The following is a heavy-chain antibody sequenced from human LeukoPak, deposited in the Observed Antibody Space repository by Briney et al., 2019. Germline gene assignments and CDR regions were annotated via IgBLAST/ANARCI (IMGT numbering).Heavy chain of an antibody. Sequence: GGSLRLSCAASGFTFSGHGMRWVRQAPGKGLEWVSAISGSGDTTYYADSVKGRFTISRDNSKNTLYLQMNSLRAEDTALYFCAKARGFAEFDYWGQGTLATVSS. CDR3: AKARGFAEFDY. V-gene: IGHV3-23*01. D-gene: IGHD3-10*01. CDR2: ISGSGDTT. J-gene: IGHJ4*02. CDR1: GFTFSGHG.